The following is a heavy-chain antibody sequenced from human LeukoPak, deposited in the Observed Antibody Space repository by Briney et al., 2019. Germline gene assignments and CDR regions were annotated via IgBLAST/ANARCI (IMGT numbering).Heavy chain of an antibody. J-gene: IGHJ5*02. D-gene: IGHD1-26*01. CDR1: GGSFSGYY. CDR2: INHSGST. Sequence: SETLSLTWAVYGGSFSGYYWSWIRQPPGKGLEWIGEINHSGSTNYNPSLKSRVTISVDTSKNQFSLKLSSVTAADTAVYYCARGRRSRNWFDPWGQGTLVTVSS. CDR3: ARGRRSRNWFDP. V-gene: IGHV4-34*01.